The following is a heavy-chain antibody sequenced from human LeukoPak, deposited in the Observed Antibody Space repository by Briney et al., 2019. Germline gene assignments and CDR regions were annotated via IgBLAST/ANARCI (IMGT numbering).Heavy chain of an antibody. CDR2: IIPIFGTA. D-gene: IGHD3-22*01. CDR3: ASSITYYYDSSGYYDAFDI. Sequence: SVKVSCKASGGTFSSYAISWVRQAPGQGLEWMGGIIPIFGTANYAQKFQGRVTSTTDESTSTAYMELSSLRSEDTAVYYCASSITYYYDSSGYYDAFDIWGQGTMVTVSS. J-gene: IGHJ3*02. V-gene: IGHV1-69*05. CDR1: GGTFSSYA.